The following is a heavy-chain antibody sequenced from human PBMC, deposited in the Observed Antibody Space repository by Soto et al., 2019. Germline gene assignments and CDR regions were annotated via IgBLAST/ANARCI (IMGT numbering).Heavy chain of an antibody. V-gene: IGHV5-51*01. CDR1: GYTFTNYW. CDR2: IYPGDSDT. CDR3: AASIFYYGTDV. Sequence: GESLKISCKGSGYTFTNYWIGWVRQMPGEGPEWMGIIYPGDSDTKYNPSFQGQVTISADKSITTTYLQWSSLKASDTAIYYCAASIFYYGTDVWGQGTTVTVSS. J-gene: IGHJ6*02.